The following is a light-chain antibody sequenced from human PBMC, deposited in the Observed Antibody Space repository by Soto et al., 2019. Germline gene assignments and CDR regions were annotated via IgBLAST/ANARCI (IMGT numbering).Light chain of an antibody. CDR3: QQYGRAPPTLT. V-gene: IGKV3-20*01. Sequence: EFVVKQSPGTLSLSPGERATLSCRASQSVSSSYRDWYQQKPGQAPRLLLYGASSMATGTPDRFSGSGSGTDLTLTIRRLEPEDFALYYCQQYGRAPPTLTFGGGNKVEIQ. CDR2: GAS. CDR1: QSVSSSY. J-gene: IGKJ4*01.